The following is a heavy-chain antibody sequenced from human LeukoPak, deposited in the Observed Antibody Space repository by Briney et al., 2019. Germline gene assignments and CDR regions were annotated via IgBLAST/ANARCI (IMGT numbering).Heavy chain of an antibody. CDR2: TYYRSKWYT. Sequence: SQTLSLTCAISGDSVSSNSAAWNWIRQSPSRGLEWLGRTYYRSKWYTDYAASVKSRITINPDTSKNQFSLQLNSVTPEDTAVYYCARDQEYCSGGSCYSGFDYWGQGTLVTVSS. J-gene: IGHJ4*02. D-gene: IGHD2-15*01. CDR1: GDSVSSNSAA. CDR3: ARDQEYCSGGSCYSGFDY. V-gene: IGHV6-1*01.